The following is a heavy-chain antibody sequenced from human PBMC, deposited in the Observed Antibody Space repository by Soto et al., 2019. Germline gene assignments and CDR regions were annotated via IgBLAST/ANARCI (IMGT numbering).Heavy chain of an antibody. Sequence: SVKVSCKASGCTFSTFGVSWVRQAPGQGLEWMGGFIPMFDTAHYPPKFQGRLTITADKSTGTVYMELASLTSQDTAVYYCARVNGGHCEGWFDYWRQGITFTVSS. CDR3: ARVNGGHCEGWFDY. CDR2: FIPMFDTA. CDR1: GCTFSTFG. V-gene: IGHV1-69*06. D-gene: IGHD2-21*02. J-gene: IGHJ4*02.